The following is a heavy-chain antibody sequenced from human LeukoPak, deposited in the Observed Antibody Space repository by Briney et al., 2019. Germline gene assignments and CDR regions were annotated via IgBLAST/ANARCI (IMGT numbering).Heavy chain of an antibody. D-gene: IGHD7-27*01. CDR1: GYTFTGYF. CDR3: ARWAGETDY. CDR2: INPNSGGT. Sequence: ASVKVSCKASGYTFTGYFLHWVRQAPGQGLEWMGWINPNSGGTNYAQTFQVRVTMTRDTSISTAYMELSSLRSEDTAVYYCARWAGETDYWGQGTLVTVSS. J-gene: IGHJ4*02. V-gene: IGHV1-2*02.